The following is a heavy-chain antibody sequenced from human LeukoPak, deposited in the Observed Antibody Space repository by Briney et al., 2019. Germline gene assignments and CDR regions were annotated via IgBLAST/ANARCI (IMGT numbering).Heavy chain of an antibody. CDR1: GFIFSDYS. CDR3: ARQAVARPFDL. CDR2: ISSSSAYI. Sequence: GGSLRLSCVASGFIFSDYSMDWVRQAPGKGLEWVSSISSSSAYIFYSDSVRGRFTISRDNAQSSLYLQMNSLRAEDTAVYYCARQAVARPFDLWGQGTMVAVSS. V-gene: IGHV3-21*06. J-gene: IGHJ3*01.